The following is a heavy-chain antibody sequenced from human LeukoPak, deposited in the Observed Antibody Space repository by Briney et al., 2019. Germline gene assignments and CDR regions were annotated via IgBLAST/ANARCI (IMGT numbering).Heavy chain of an antibody. V-gene: IGHV3-21*01. CDR1: GFTFSDFA. D-gene: IGHD4-17*01. CDR3: TRDRNDYGDPDAFDI. CDR2: ITRVSTYT. J-gene: IGHJ3*02. Sequence: PGGSLRLSRAASGFTFSDFAMNWVRQAPGKGLEWVSSITRVSTYTYYSESVQGRFTISRDNHKDLLYLQLNSLRGDDSGIYYCTRDRNDYGDPDAFDIWGEGTVVTVSS.